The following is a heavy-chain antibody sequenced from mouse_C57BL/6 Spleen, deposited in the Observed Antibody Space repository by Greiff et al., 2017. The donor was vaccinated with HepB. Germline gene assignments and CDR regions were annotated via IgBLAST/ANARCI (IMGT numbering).Heavy chain of an antibody. CDR1: GKTFTDYN. CDR2: INPNNGGT. D-gene: IGHD2-4*01. CDR3: AREGGYYEFAY. V-gene: IGHV1-18*01. Sequence: VQLQQSGPELVKPGASVKIPCKASGKTFTDYNMDWVKQSHGKSLEWIGDINPNNGGTIYNQKFKGKATLTVDKSSSTAYMELRSLTSEDTAVYYGAREGGYYEFAYWGQGTLVTVSA. J-gene: IGHJ3*01.